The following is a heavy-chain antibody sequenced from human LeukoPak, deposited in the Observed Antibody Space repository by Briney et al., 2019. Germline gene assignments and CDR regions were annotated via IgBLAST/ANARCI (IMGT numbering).Heavy chain of an antibody. D-gene: IGHD2-8*01. CDR3: ATHDLLVYAGLY. Sequence: ASVKVSCKASGGTFSSYAISWVRQAPGQGREWVGGIIPVFGTPNYAQKFQGRVTITTDESTTTAHMELTSLSSEDPAMYSSATHDLLVYAGLYWGQGTLVTVSS. CDR1: GGTFSSYA. CDR2: IIPVFGTP. J-gene: IGHJ4*02. V-gene: IGHV1-69*05.